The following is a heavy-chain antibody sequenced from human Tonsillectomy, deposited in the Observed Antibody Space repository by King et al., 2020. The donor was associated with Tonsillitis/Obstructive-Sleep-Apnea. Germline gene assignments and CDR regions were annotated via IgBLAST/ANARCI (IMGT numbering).Heavy chain of an antibody. CDR3: APLLGERLIDY. Sequence: VQLVESGGGVVQPGRSLRLSCAASGFTFSSFGMYWVRQAPGEGLKWVAVISYDGSNEYYADSVKGRFTISRDNSRNTLYLQMNSLRAEDTAVYYCAPLLGERLIDYWGQGTLVTVSS. D-gene: IGHD3-16*01. CDR2: ISYDGSNE. V-gene: IGHV3-30*03. CDR1: GFTFSSFG. J-gene: IGHJ4*02.